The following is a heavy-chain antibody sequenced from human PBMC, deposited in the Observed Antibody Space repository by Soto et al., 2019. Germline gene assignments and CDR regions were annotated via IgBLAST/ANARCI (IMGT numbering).Heavy chain of an antibody. CDR2: ISYGGNNK. J-gene: IGHJ4*02. V-gene: IGHV3-30-3*01. CDR1: GFTFSTSV. CDR3: AREEFEDGRGHLDH. Sequence: QVQLVESGGGVVQPGGSLRLSCVASGFTFSTSVMHWVRQAPGEGLEWMAIISYGGNNKYYADSVKGRFTISRDISESTLYLQMNSLRNEDTAVYYCAREEFEDGRGHLDHWGQGTLVSVSS. D-gene: IGHD3-22*01.